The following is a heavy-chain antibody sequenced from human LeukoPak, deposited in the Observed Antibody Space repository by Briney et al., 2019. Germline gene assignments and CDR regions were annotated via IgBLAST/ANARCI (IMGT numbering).Heavy chain of an antibody. CDR2: MNPNSGNT. Sequence: ASVKVSCKASGYTFTSYDINWVRQATGQGLEWMGWMNPNSGNTGYAQKFQGRVTITRNTSISTAYMELSSLRSEDTAVYYCVRGPRRGARFLEWLLRPNWFDPWGQGTLVTVSS. D-gene: IGHD3-3*01. J-gene: IGHJ5*02. CDR1: GYTFTSYD. V-gene: IGHV1-8*03. CDR3: VRGPRRGARFLEWLLRPNWFDP.